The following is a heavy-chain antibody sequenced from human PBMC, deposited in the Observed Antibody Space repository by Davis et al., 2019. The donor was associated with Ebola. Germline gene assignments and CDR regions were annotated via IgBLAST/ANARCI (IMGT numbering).Heavy chain of an antibody. J-gene: IGHJ6*01. CDR3: TLLQEHL. CDR1: GFTFSDYY. CDR2: ISSSSSYI. Sequence: SLKISCVVSGFTFSDYYMSWIRQAPGKGLEWVSSISSSSSYIYYADSVKGRFTISRDNAKNSLYLQMNSLHQGPIGLPPGTLLQEHLWG. V-gene: IGHV3-11*03.